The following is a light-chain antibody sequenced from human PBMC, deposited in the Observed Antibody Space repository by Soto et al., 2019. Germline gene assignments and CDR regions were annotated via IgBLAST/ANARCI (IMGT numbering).Light chain of an antibody. CDR3: QQYENLPT. V-gene: IGKV1-33*01. CDR2: DAS. Sequence: DIQMTQSASSLCASVGDRVTISCQASQNINNYLNWYQQKPGRAPKLLIYDASNLEAGVPSRFRGSGSGTDFTFTISRLQPEDIATYYCQQYENLPTFGQGTRLEIK. J-gene: IGKJ5*01. CDR1: QNINNY.